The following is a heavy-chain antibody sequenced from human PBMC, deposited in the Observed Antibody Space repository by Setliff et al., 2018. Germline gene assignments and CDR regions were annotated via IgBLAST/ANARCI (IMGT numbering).Heavy chain of an antibody. CDR1: GFTFDNYA. J-gene: IGHJ6*03. D-gene: IGHD3-10*01. CDR2: ISGSGGST. CDR3: AKDDGSGTYYRKDYYYMDV. Sequence: SCAASGFTFDNYAMSWVRQAPGKGLEWVSAISGSGGSTYYADSVKGRFSISRDNSKSTLYLQMNSLRVEDTALYYCAKDDGSGTYYRKDYYYMDVWGKGTTVTVSS. V-gene: IGHV3-23*01.